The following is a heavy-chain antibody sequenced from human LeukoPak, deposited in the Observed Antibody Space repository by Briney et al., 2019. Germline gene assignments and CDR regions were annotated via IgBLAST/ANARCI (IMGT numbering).Heavy chain of an antibody. CDR2: IYYSGST. Sequence: SETLSLTCTVSGGSISSGGYYWSWIRQHPGKGLEWIGYIYYSGSTYYNPSLKSRVTISVDTSQNQFSLKLSSVTAADTAVYYCARGSGPHDYSNWYFDYWGQGTLVTVSS. J-gene: IGHJ4*02. D-gene: IGHD4-11*01. CDR3: ARGSGPHDYSNWYFDY. CDR1: GGSISSGGYY. V-gene: IGHV4-31*03.